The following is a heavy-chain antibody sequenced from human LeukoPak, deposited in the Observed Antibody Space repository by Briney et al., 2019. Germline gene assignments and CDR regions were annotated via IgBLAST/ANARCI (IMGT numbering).Heavy chain of an antibody. V-gene: IGHV3-30*03. D-gene: IGHD3-22*01. CDR1: GFTFSSYG. CDR2: ISYDGSNK. CDR3: AGAMIVKTAVWSFDI. Sequence: PGGSLRLSCAASGFTFSSYGMHWVRQAPGKGLEWVAVISYDGSNKYYADSVKGRFTISRDNSKNTLYLQMNSLRAEDTAVYYCAGAMIVKTAVWSFDIWGQGTMVTVSS. J-gene: IGHJ3*02.